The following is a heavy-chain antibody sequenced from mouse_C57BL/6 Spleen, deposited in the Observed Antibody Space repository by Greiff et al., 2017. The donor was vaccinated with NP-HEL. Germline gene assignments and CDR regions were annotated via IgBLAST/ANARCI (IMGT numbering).Heavy chain of an antibody. CDR1: GYAFTNYL. V-gene: IGHV1-54*01. CDR3: ARGGHYYGSSYYFDY. D-gene: IGHD1-1*01. J-gene: IGHJ2*01. Sequence: QVQLQQSGAELVRPGTSVKVSCKASGYAFTNYLIEWVKQRPGQGLEWIGVIYPGSGGTNYNEKFKGKATLTADKSSSTAYMQLSSLTSEDSAVYFCARGGHYYGSSYYFDYWGQGTTLTVSA. CDR2: IYPGSGGT.